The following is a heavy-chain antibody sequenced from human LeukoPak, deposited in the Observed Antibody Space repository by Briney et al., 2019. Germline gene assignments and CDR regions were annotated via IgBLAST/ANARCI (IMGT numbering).Heavy chain of an antibody. CDR1: GYTLTELS. J-gene: IGHJ4*02. Sequence: ASVKVSCKVSGYTLTELSMHWVRQAPGKGLEWMGGFDPEDGETIYAQKFQGRVTMTEDTSTDTAYMELSSLGSEDTAVYYCATVYSGSSRPYYFDYWGQGTLVTVSS. CDR3: ATVYSGSSRPYYFDY. V-gene: IGHV1-24*01. D-gene: IGHD1-26*01. CDR2: FDPEDGET.